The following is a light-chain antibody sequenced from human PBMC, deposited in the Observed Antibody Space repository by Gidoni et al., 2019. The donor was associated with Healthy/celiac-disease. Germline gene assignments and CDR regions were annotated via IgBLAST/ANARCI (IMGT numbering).Light chain of an antibody. V-gene: IGLV3-1*01. CDR1: KLGDKY. CDR3: QAWDSSTGV. Sequence: YELTQPPSVSVSPGQTASITCSGDKLGDKYACWYQQKPGQSPVLVIYQDSKRPAGIPERFSGSNSGNTATLTISGTQAMDEADYYCQAWDSSTGVFGGGTKLTVL. CDR2: QDS. J-gene: IGLJ3*02.